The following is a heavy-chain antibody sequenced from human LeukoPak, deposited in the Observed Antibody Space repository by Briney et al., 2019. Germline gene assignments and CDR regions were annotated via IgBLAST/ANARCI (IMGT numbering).Heavy chain of an antibody. D-gene: IGHD1-20*01. J-gene: IGHJ3*02. CDR3: AKDGAVYNWNDAFDI. CDR1: GFTSSSYA. CDR2: ISGSGGST. V-gene: IGHV3-23*01. Sequence: GGSLRLSCAASGFTSSSYAMSWVRQAPGKGLEWVSAISGSGGSTYYADSVKGRFTISRDNSKNTLYLQMNSLRAEDTAVYYCAKDGAVYNWNDAFDIWGQGTMVTVSS.